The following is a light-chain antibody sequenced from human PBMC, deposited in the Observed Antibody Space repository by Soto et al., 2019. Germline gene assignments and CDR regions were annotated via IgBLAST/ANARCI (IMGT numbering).Light chain of an antibody. V-gene: IGKV1-39*01. J-gene: IGKJ3*01. CDR1: QNIRNY. CDR2: GAP. CDR3: QQSYTAVFN. Sequence: DIQMTQSPSSLSASAGDRVTITCRASQNIRNYLNWYQQKPGKVPNLLIYGAPSLQSGVPSRFSGSGSETDFTLTINNLQPEDFANYYCQQSYTAVFNFGPRTKVDIK.